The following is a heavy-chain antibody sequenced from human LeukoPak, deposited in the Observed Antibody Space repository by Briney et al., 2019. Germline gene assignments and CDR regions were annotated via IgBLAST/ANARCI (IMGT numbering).Heavy chain of an antibody. CDR1: GYTLTSYG. CDR2: IYYSGST. D-gene: IGHD3-22*01. J-gene: IGHJ3*02. CDR3: ARVLFESSGYPRDNAFDI. V-gene: IGHV4-59*01. Sequence: SCKASGYTLTSYGISWIRQPPGKGLEWIGYIYYSGSTNYNPSLKSRVTISVDTSKNQFSLKLSSVTAADTAVYYCARVLFESSGYPRDNAFDIWGQGTMVTVSS.